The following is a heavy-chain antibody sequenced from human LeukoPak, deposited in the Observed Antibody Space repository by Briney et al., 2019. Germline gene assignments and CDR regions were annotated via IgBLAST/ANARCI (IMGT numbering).Heavy chain of an antibody. J-gene: IGHJ4*02. Sequence: GGSLRLSCAASSFTFSNYGMYWVRQAPGKGLEWVAVIGHDGNYTYYGDSVKGRFTISRDNSKNTLYLQMNSLRAEDTAVYFCARDRGSHYLDYWGQGTLVTVSS. CDR3: ARDRGSHYLDY. CDR2: IGHDGNYT. V-gene: IGHV3-33*01. CDR1: SFTFSNYG. D-gene: IGHD1-26*01.